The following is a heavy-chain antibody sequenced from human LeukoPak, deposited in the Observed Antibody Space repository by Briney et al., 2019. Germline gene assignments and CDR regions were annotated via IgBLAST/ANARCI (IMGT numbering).Heavy chain of an antibody. J-gene: IGHJ3*02. CDR3: ARSSSKQLAGYLPDGFDI. CDR2: ISSSGTYV. V-gene: IGHV3-21*01. CDR1: GFTFSSYS. D-gene: IGHD3-9*01. Sequence: GGSLRLSCAASGFTFSSYSMNWVRQAPGKGLEWVSSISSSGTYVYYADSVKGRFTISRDNAKNSLSLQMNSLRADDAAVYYCARSSSKQLAGYLPDGFDIWGEGTMVTVSS.